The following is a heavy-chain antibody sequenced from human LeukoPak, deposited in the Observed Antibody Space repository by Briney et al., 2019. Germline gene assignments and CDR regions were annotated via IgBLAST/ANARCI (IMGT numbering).Heavy chain of an antibody. J-gene: IGHJ4*02. CDR3: ARGGGYYGSGSYLH. CDR1: GGSISSSSYY. CDR2: IYYSGST. D-gene: IGHD3-10*01. Sequence: PSETLSLTCTVSGGSISSSSYYRSWIRQPPGKGLEWIGYIYYSGSTNYNPSLKSRVTISVDTSKNQFSLKLSFLTAADTAVYYCARGGGYYGSGSYLHWGQGTLVTVSS. V-gene: IGHV4-61*01.